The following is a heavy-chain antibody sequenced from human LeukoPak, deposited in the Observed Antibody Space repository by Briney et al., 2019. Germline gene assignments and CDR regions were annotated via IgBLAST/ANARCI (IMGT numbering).Heavy chain of an antibody. Sequence: GGSLRPSCADSGYTFSSSWMHWVRQAPGKGLVWVSHVNSDGSSTSYADSVKGRFTISRDNAKNTVYLQMNSLRAEDTAVYYCARDSSYSMDVWGQGTTVTVSS. CDR2: VNSDGSST. CDR1: GYTFSSSW. D-gene: IGHD6-13*01. V-gene: IGHV3-74*01. CDR3: ARDSSYSMDV. J-gene: IGHJ6*02.